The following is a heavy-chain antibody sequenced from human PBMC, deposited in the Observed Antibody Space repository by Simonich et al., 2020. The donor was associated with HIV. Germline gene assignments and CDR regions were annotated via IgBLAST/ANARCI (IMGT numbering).Heavy chain of an antibody. D-gene: IGHD2-2*01. CDR1: GFTFGDYA. CDR2: IRTKPDGGTT. V-gene: IGHV3-49*04. Sequence: DVHLVEYGGGLVQPGRSLSLACTASGFTFGDYAMRWVPQAQGKGQDWVGFIRTKPDGGTTEYAASVKGRFVISRDDSKSISYLQMNSLKTEDTAVYYCTKGSSSEYWGQGTLVTVSS. CDR3: TKGSSSEY. J-gene: IGHJ4*02.